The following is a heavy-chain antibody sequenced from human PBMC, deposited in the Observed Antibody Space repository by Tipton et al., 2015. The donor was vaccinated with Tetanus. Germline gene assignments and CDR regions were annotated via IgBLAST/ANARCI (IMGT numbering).Heavy chain of an antibody. V-gene: IGHV4-31*02. CDR3: ARGLSGDY. CDR2: IYYSGSP. J-gene: IGHJ4*02. D-gene: IGHD3-10*01. CDR1: GGSISSGAYY. Sequence: LRLSCTVSGGSISSGAYYWSWIRHHPGKGLEWIGYIYYSGSPYYNPSLKSPVSISIDTSKNQFSLKLPSVTAADTAVYYCARGLSGDYWGQGILVTVSS.